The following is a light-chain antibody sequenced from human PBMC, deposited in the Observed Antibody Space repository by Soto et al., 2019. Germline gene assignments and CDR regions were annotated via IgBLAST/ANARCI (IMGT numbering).Light chain of an antibody. V-gene: IGKV3-20*01. CDR1: QSVSSSY. CDR3: KHYGTSAL. CDR2: GAS. J-gene: IGKJ3*01. Sequence: EIVLTQSPGTLSLSPGERATLSCRASQSVSSSYLAWYQQKPGQAPRLLIYGASSRATGIPDRFSVSGSGTDFTLPISRLEPEDFAVYYCKHYGTSALFGPGTKVDIK.